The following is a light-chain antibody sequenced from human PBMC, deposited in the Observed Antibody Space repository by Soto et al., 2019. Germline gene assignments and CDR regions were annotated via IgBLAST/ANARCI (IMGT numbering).Light chain of an antibody. V-gene: IGKV1-17*03. CDR2: AAS. Sequence: DIHMTQSPSAMSASVGDRVTITCRASQGVNNYLARFQKKPGKVPKPLIYAASSLQSGVPSRFSGSGSATEFTLTISSLQPEDVATYYCLQSNRYPWTFGQGTKVEIK. CDR1: QGVNNY. J-gene: IGKJ1*01. CDR3: LQSNRYPWT.